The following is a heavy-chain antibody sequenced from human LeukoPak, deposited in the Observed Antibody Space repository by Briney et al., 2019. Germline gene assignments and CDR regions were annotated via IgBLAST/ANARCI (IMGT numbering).Heavy chain of an antibody. Sequence: GGSLRLSCAASGFTFSSYSMNWVRQAPGKGLEWVSAISGSGGSTYYADSVKGRFTISRDNSKNTLYLQMNSLRAEDTAVYYCAKPLPRYIVGPPPFYWGQGTLVTVSS. V-gene: IGHV3-23*01. J-gene: IGHJ4*02. CDR3: AKPLPRYIVGPPPFY. CDR1: GFTFSSYS. CDR2: ISGSGGST. D-gene: IGHD5-24*01.